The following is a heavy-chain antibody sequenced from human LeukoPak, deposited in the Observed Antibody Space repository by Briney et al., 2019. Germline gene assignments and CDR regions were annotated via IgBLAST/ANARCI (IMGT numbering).Heavy chain of an antibody. J-gene: IGHJ4*02. D-gene: IGHD6-6*01. CDR3: ARDRSVGVLPAPPFDF. CDR1: GGSFSGYY. Sequence: NPSETLSLTCAVYGGSFSGYYWSWIRQPPGKGLEWIGEINHSGSTNYNPSLKSRVTISVDTSKNQFSLTLTSVTAADTAVYYCARDRSVGVLPAPPFDFWGQGTLVTVSS. V-gene: IGHV4-34*01. CDR2: INHSGST.